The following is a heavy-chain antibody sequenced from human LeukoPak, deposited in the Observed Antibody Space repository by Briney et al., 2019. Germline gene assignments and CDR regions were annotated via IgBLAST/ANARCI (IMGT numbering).Heavy chain of an antibody. J-gene: IGHJ4*02. CDR3: ARRIAVAGSPVYYFDY. CDR2: IYYSGST. V-gene: IGHV4-59*01. Sequence: PSETLSLTCTVSGGSISSYYWSWIRQPPGKGLEWIGYIYYSGSTNYNPSLKSRVTISVDTSKNQFSLKLSSVTAADTAVYYCARRIAVAGSPVYYFDYWGQGTLVTVSS. D-gene: IGHD6-19*01. CDR1: GGSISSYY.